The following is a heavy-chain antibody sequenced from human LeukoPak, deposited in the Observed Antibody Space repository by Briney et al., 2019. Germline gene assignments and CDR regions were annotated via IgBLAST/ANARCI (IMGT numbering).Heavy chain of an antibody. CDR2: IYHSGST. CDR3: ARDRAGYYGPGSYLPAGYFDL. D-gene: IGHD3-10*01. Sequence: SETLSLTCAVSGGSISSGGYSWSWIRQPPGKGLEWIGYIYHSGSTYYNPSLKSRVTISVDRSKNQFSLKLSSVTAADTAVYYCARDRAGYYGPGSYLPAGYFDLWGRGTLVTVSS. J-gene: IGHJ2*01. CDR1: GGSISSGGYS. V-gene: IGHV4-30-2*01.